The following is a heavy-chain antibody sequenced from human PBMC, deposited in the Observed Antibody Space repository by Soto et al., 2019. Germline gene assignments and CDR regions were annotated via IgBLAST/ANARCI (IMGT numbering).Heavy chain of an antibody. D-gene: IGHD2-8*01. CDR1: GGSVSNSNYY. CDR2: VYYRGRS. Sequence: NPSETLSLTCTVSGGSVSNSNYYWGWIRQSPGKGLEWIGSVYYRGRSYSKSSVKSRVTISVDTSKNQFSLNLNSVTASDTAVYYCVRQRNSVLTQAYFDYWGPGAMVTV. V-gene: IGHV4-39*01. CDR3: VRQRNSVLTQAYFDY. J-gene: IGHJ4*02.